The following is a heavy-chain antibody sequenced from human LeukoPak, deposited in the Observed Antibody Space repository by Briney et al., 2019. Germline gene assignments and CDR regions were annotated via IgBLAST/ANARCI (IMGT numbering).Heavy chain of an antibody. J-gene: IGHJ4*02. V-gene: IGHV5-51*01. CDR3: ARHEDNWNDVVY. CDR1: GFTFTTYW. D-gene: IGHD1-1*01. CDR2: IHPGDSDT. Sequence: GESLKISCEGSGFTFTTYWIGWVRQMPGKGLEWMGIIHPGDSDTRYSPSFQGQVTISADKSISTAYLQWSSLKASDTAMYYCARHEDNWNDVVYWGQGTLVTVSS.